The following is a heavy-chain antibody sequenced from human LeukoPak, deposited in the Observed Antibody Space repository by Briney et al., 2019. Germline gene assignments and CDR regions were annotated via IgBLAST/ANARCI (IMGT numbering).Heavy chain of an antibody. CDR2: ICSNGGCT. CDR3: ARGGYYDSSGSFEY. D-gene: IGHD3-22*01. J-gene: IGHJ4*02. V-gene: IGHV3-64*01. Sequence: GGTLRLSCAASGFTFSNYAMYWVCQAPGEGLEYVSAICSNGGCTDYANSVKGRFTISRDNSKNRLFLQMGSLRAEDMAVYYCARGGYYDSSGSFEYWGQGILVTVSS. CDR1: GFTFSNYA.